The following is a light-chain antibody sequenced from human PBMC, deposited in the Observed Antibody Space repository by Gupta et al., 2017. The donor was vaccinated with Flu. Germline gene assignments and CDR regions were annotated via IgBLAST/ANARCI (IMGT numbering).Light chain of an antibody. CDR2: ANS. J-gene: IGLJ1*01. Sequence: QSVLTQPPSVSGAPGQRVTIACTGGSANIGAGYDVQWYQQLPGTAPKLLIYANSDRPSGVPDRFSGSKSGISASLAITGLQAEDEADYYCQSYDSSLSGYVFGTGTKVTVL. CDR1: SANIGAGYD. V-gene: IGLV1-40*01. CDR3: QSYDSSLSGYV.